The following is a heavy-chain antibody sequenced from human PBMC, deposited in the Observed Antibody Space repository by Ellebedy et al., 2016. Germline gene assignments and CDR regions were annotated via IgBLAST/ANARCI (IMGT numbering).Heavy chain of an antibody. CDR3: ARDRVAVAVRYYYYGMDV. J-gene: IGHJ6*02. D-gene: IGHD6-19*01. Sequence: SETLSLTXTVSGGSVSSGSYYWSWIRQPPGKGLEWIGYIYYSGTTNYNPSLKSRVTVSVETSKNQFSLKLNSATAADTAVYYCARDRVAVAVRYYYYGMDVWGQGTTVTVSS. V-gene: IGHV4-61*01. CDR1: GGSVSSGSYY. CDR2: IYYSGTT.